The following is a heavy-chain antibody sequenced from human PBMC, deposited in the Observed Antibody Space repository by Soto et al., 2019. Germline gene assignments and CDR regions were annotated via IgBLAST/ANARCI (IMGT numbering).Heavy chain of an antibody. Sequence: SQTLSLTCTVSPGSISSSSYSWGWIRQPPGKGPEWIGTFYYSGSTYYNPSLKSRVTISVDTTKNQFFLKLNSVTAADTAVYYCARLQGYCIDTRCSGHYALDVSGQGTTATVS. CDR2: FYYSGST. D-gene: IGHD2-2*01. CDR3: ARLQGYCIDTRCSGHYALDV. J-gene: IGHJ6*02. CDR1: PGSISSSSYS. V-gene: IGHV4-39*01.